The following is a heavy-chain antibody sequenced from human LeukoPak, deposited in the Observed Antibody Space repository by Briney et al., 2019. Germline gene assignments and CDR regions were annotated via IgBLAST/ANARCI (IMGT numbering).Heavy chain of an antibody. J-gene: IGHJ4*02. CDR1: GFTFDDYA. CDR3: AKDIKLDDILTGVFDY. V-gene: IGHV3-9*01. CDR2: ISWNSGSI. D-gene: IGHD3-9*01. Sequence: GRSLRLSCAASGFTFDDYAMHWVRQAPGKGLEWVSGISWNSGSIGYADSVKGRFTISRDNAKNSLYLQMNSLRAEDTALYYCAKDIKLDDILTGVFDYWGQGTLVTVSS.